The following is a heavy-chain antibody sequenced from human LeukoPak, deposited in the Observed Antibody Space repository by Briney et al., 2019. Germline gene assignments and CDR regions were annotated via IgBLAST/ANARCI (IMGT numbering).Heavy chain of an antibody. D-gene: IGHD2-21*02. Sequence: GGSLRLSCAASGFTFSSYAMSWVRQAPGKGLEWVSVISGSGSSTSYADSVKGRFTISRDNSKNTLFLQMNSLRAEDTAVYFCAKGDAYCGGDCFPDWGQGTLVTVSS. CDR3: AKGDAYCGGDCFPD. V-gene: IGHV3-23*01. CDR1: GFTFSSYA. J-gene: IGHJ4*02. CDR2: ISGSGSST.